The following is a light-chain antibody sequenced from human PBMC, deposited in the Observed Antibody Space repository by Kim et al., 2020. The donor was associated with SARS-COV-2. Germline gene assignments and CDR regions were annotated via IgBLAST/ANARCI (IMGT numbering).Light chain of an antibody. CDR2: GAS. Sequence: VSTGERVTLSGRASKSVRNDLAWYQQKPGQPPRLLIYGASTRATGIPARFSGSGSGTEFTLTISSLQSEDFAVFYCQQYNSWPPLTFGGGTKLEI. CDR1: KSVRND. CDR3: QQYNSWPPLT. J-gene: IGKJ4*01. V-gene: IGKV3-15*01.